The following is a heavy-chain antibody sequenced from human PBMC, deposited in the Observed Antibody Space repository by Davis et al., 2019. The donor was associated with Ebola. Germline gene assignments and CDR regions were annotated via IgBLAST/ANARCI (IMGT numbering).Heavy chain of an antibody. D-gene: IGHD2-15*01. CDR1: GFTVSSNH. CDR2: IYSGGST. V-gene: IGHV3-66*01. J-gene: IGHJ4*02. CDR3: ARDPGYCSSGSCSFDY. Sequence: GESLKISCAASGFTVSSNHMSWVRQAPGKGLEWVSVIYSGGSTYYADSVKGRFTISRHNSKNSLYLQMNSLRDEDTAVYYCARDPGYCSSGSCSFDYWGQGTLVTVSA.